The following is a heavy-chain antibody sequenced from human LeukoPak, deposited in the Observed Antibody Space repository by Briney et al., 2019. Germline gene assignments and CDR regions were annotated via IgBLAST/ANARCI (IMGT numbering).Heavy chain of an antibody. CDR1: GYTFTSYD. Sequence: GSVKVSCKASGYTFTSYDMNWVRQAPGQGLEWMGGMNPSSGNTVYAQKVQGRVTMTRNTSKRTAYMEMSRLREEDTAVYYCARGRGYCTNGVCHRRFDYWGQGTLVTVSS. J-gene: IGHJ4*02. CDR3: ARGRGYCTNGVCHRRFDY. D-gene: IGHD2-8*01. CDR2: MNPSSGNT. V-gene: IGHV1-8*01.